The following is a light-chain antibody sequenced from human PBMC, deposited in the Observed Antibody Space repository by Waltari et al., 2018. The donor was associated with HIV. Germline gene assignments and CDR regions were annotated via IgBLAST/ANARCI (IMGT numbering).Light chain of an antibody. J-gene: IGKJ5*01. V-gene: IGKV3-11*01. CDR1: QSVSSY. Sequence: QSPATLSLSPGERATLSCRASQSVSSYLAWLQQKPGQAPRLLIYGASNRATGIPARFSGSGSGTDFTLTISSLEPEDFAVYYCQQRSNWPITFGQGTRLEIK. CDR3: QQRSNWPIT. CDR2: GAS.